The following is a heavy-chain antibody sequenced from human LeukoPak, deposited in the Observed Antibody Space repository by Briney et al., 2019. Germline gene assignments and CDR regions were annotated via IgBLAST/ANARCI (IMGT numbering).Heavy chain of an antibody. CDR1: GGSISSGGYS. V-gene: IGHV4-30-2*01. Sequence: SETLSLTCAVSGGSISSGGYSWSWIRQPPGKGLEWTGYIYHSGSTYYNPSLKSRVTISVDRSKNQFSLKLSSVTAADTAVYYCARLRGYCSGGSCPADGAFDIWGQGTMVTVSS. J-gene: IGHJ3*02. CDR2: IYHSGST. D-gene: IGHD2-15*01. CDR3: ARLRGYCSGGSCPADGAFDI.